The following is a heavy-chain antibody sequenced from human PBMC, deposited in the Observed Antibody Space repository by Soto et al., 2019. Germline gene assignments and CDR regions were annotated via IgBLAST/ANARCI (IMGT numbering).Heavy chain of an antibody. CDR1: GFTFSSFS. D-gene: IGHD1-26*01. Sequence: EVQLLESGGGLVQPGGSLRLSCAASGFTFSSFSLSWVRQAPGKGLEWVSGISGLGGSIYYADSVKGRFTISRDNSKNTLYLQMNSLRAEDTAVYYCSKSNGDTWERYFFDFWGQGTLVTVSP. J-gene: IGHJ4*02. CDR2: ISGLGGSI. CDR3: SKSNGDTWERYFFDF. V-gene: IGHV3-23*01.